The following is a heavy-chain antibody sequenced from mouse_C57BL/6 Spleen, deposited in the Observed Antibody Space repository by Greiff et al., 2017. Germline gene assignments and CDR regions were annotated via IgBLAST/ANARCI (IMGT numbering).Heavy chain of an antibody. CDR2: IHPNSGST. Sequence: VQLQQPGAELVKPGASVKLSCKASGYTFTSYWMHWVKQRPGQGLEWIGMIHPNSGSTNYNEKFKSKATLTVDKSSSTAYMQLSSLTSEDSAVYYCARGNGYGSSGYFDYWGQGTTLTVSS. CDR1: GYTFTSYW. CDR3: ARGNGYGSSGYFDY. D-gene: IGHD1-1*01. J-gene: IGHJ2*01. V-gene: IGHV1-64*01.